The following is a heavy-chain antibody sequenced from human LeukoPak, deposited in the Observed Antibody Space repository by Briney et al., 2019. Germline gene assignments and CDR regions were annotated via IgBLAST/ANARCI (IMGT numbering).Heavy chain of an antibody. J-gene: IGHJ4*02. D-gene: IGHD3-16*01. CDR3: ARGGSYDYFDY. CDR2: IYSGGST. Sequence: GGSLRLSCAASGFTFSSNYMSWVRQAPGKGLEWVSVIYSGGSTYYADSVKGRFTISRHNSKNTLYLQMNSLRAEDTAVYYCARGGSYDYFDYWGQGTLVTVSS. V-gene: IGHV3-53*04. CDR1: GFTFSSNY.